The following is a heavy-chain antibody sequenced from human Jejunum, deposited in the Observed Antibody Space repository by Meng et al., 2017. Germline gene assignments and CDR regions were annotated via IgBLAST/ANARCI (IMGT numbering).Heavy chain of an antibody. D-gene: IGHD3-10*01. CDR3: ARYGGSGSYWHFDP. CDR2: INHSGST. Sequence: QVQLQQWGAGLLKPSETLSLTCAVYGGSFSGYYWTWIRQPPGKGLEWIGEINHSGSTNYNPSLKSRVTMSIDTSKIQFSLKLSSVTAADAAVYYCARYGGSGSYWHFDPWGRGTLVTVLL. CDR1: GGSFSGYY. J-gene: IGHJ2*01. V-gene: IGHV4-34*01.